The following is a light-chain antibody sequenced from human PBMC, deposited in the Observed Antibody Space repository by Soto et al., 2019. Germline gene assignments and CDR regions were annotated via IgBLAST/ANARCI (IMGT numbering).Light chain of an antibody. V-gene: IGKV3-20*01. CDR1: QRVRRNY. CDR2: GAS. CDR3: QQFGRSPLT. Sequence: EVVLTQSPCTLSLSIGERATLSCRPSQRVRRNYLAWYQQKPGQAPRLLIYGASSRATGIPDRFSGSGSETDFTLTIGRLEPEDFALYFCQQFGRSPLTFGQGTKVDIK. J-gene: IGKJ1*01.